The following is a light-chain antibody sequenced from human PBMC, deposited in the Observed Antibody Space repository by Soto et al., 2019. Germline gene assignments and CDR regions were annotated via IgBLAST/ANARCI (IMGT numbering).Light chain of an antibody. CDR3: QQYKQWPLT. Sequence: EIVMTQSPATLSVSPGERATLSCRASQGVSSTLAWFQQKPGQTPRLLVYAVSTRAAGIPARFSGSGSGTEFTLTISSLQSEDVAVYYCQQYKQWPLTFGGGTKVDIK. CDR1: QGVSST. CDR2: AVS. V-gene: IGKV3D-15*01. J-gene: IGKJ4*01.